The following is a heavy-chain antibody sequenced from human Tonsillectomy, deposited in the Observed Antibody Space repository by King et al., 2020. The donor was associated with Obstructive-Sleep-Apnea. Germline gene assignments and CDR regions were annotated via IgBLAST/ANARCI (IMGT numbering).Heavy chain of an antibody. Sequence: VQLVESGGGVVQPGRSLRLSCAASGFTFSNYTMHWVRQAPGKGLECVVVISYDGNNKYYAVSVKDRFTISRDNSKNTLYLQMNSLRAEDTAVYYCARVPYYYDSSGYDYWGQGILVTVSS. J-gene: IGHJ4*02. CDR1: GFTFSNYT. D-gene: IGHD3-22*01. V-gene: IGHV3-30-3*01. CDR3: ARVPYYYDSSGYDY. CDR2: ISYDGNNK.